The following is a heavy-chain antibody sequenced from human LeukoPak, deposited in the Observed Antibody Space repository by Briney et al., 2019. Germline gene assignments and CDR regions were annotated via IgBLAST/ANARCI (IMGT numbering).Heavy chain of an antibody. D-gene: IGHD2-15*01. Sequence: GGSLRLSCAASGFTFSSYSMNWVRQAPGKGLEWVSSISSSSSYIHYADSVKGRFTISRDNAKNSLYLQMNSLRAEDTAVYYCARGSGLGYPDYWGQGTLVTVSS. J-gene: IGHJ4*02. V-gene: IGHV3-21*01. CDR1: GFTFSSYS. CDR3: ARGSGLGYPDY. CDR2: ISSSSSYI.